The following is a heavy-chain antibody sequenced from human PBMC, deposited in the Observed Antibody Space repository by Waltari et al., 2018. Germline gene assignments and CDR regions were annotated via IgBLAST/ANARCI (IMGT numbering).Heavy chain of an antibody. D-gene: IGHD4-17*01. CDR2: ISYDGSNK. J-gene: IGHJ3*02. V-gene: IGHV3-30-3*01. Sequence: QVQLVESGGGVVQPGRSLRLSCAASGFTFSSYAMHWVRQAPGKGLEWVAVISYDGSNKYYADSVKGRFTISRDNSKNTLYLQMNSLRAEDTAVYYCTVTTSLAFDIWGQGTMVTVSS. CDR3: TVTTSLAFDI. CDR1: GFTFSSYA.